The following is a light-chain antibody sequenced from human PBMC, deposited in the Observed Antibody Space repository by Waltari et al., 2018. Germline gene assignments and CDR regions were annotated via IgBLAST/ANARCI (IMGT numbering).Light chain of an antibody. V-gene: IGKV3-15*01. Sequence: ETVMTQSPATLPVSPGERVTLSCRASQGVHDNLAWYQQKPGQAPRLLIYGASTRATGIPARFRGTGSGTDFTLTITSLQSEDFALYYCQQYNRWPPLTFGGGTKVEIK. CDR3: QQYNRWPPLT. J-gene: IGKJ4*01. CDR2: GAS. CDR1: QGVHDN.